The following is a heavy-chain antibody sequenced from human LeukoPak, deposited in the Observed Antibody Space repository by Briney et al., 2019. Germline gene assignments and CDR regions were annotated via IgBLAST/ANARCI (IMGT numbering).Heavy chain of an antibody. D-gene: IGHD4-17*01. CDR2: IYSDVST. CDR1: GFIVSSNY. J-gene: IGHJ6*02. V-gene: IGHV3-53*01. CDR3: ARIHGDYAYWVDV. Sequence: GGSLRLSCAASGFIVSSNYMSWVRQAPGKGLEWVSVIYSDVSTYYADSVKGRFTISRDKSKNTLYLQMNSLRVEDTAMYYCARIHGDYAYWVDVWGQGTTDTVSS.